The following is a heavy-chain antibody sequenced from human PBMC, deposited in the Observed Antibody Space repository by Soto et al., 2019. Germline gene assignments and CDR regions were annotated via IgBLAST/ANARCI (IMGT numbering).Heavy chain of an antibody. CDR2: ISYDGSNK. CDR3: ARGTTPLGWFDP. J-gene: IGHJ5*02. V-gene: IGHV3-30-3*01. CDR1: GFTFSSYA. D-gene: IGHD7-27*01. Sequence: QVQLVESGGGVVQPGRSLRLSCAASGFTFSSYAMHWVRQAPGKGLEWVAVISYDGSNKYYADSVKGRFTISRDNSKNTLYLQTNSLRAEDTAVYYCARGTTPLGWFDPWGQGTLVTVSS.